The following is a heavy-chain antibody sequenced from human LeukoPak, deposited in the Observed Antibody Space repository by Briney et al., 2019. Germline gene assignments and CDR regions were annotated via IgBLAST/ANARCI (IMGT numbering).Heavy chain of an antibody. CDR1: GGSFSGYY. D-gene: IGHD6-19*01. J-gene: IGHJ4*02. Sequence: SETLSLTCAVYGGSFSGYYWSWIRQPPGKGLEWIGEINHSGSTNYNPSLKSRVTISVDTSKNQFSLKLSSVTAADTAVYYCARHPLYSSGWYPNPYYFDYWGQGTLVTVSS. CDR3: ARHPLYSSGWYPNPYYFDY. CDR2: INHSGST. V-gene: IGHV4-34*01.